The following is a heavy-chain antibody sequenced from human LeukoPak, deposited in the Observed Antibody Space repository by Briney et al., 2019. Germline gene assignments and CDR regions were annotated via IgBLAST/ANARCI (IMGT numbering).Heavy chain of an antibody. Sequence: ASVKVSCKASGYTFTSCGISWVRQAPGQGLEWMGWISAYNGNTNYAQKLQGRVTMTTDTSTSTAYMELRSLRSDDTAVYYCARDRHSSGYYWFDYWGQGTLVTVSS. D-gene: IGHD3-22*01. CDR1: GYTFTSCG. J-gene: IGHJ4*02. CDR2: ISAYNGNT. V-gene: IGHV1-18*01. CDR3: ARDRHSSGYYWFDY.